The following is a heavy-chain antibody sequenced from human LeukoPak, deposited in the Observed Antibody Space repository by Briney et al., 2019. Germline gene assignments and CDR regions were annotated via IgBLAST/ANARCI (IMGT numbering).Heavy chain of an antibody. Sequence: KPSETLSLTCAVYGGSFSGYYWSWIRQPPGKGLEWIGEINHSGSTNYNPSLKSRVTISVDTSKNQFSLKLSSVTAADTAVYYCARASYYDFWSGHYYNWFDPWGQGTLVTVSS. CDR1: GGSFSGYY. V-gene: IGHV4-34*01. CDR3: ARASYYDFWSGHYYNWFDP. CDR2: INHSGST. J-gene: IGHJ5*02. D-gene: IGHD3-3*01.